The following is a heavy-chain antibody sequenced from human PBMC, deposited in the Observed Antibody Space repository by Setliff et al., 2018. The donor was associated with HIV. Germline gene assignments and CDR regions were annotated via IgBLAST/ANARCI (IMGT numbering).Heavy chain of an antibody. J-gene: IGHJ4*02. D-gene: IGHD6-13*01. Sequence: PSETLSLTCTVSGHSISDGSCWGWIRQTPGKGLEWIGTFSHSGTTYYNPSLESRVTISVHTSQNQFSLKLNSVTAADTAVYSCVGDDNSWFWSYFWGQGTLVTVSS. CDR2: FSHSGTT. CDR3: VGDDNSWFWSYF. V-gene: IGHV4-38-2*02. CDR1: GHSISDGSC.